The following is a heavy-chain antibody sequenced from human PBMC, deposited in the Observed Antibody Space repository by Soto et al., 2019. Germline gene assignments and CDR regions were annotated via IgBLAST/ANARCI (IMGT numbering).Heavy chain of an antibody. D-gene: IGHD6-19*01. CDR3: AGVQWLVYY. V-gene: IGHV4-61*01. CDR1: GGSVSNGSYY. CDR2: IYYSGST. J-gene: IGHJ4*02. Sequence: SETLSLTCTVSGGSVSNGSYYWSWIRQPPGKGLEWIGYIYYSGSTNYNPSLKSRVTISVDMSKNQFSLKLSSVTAADTAVYYCAGVQWLVYYWGQGTLVTVSS.